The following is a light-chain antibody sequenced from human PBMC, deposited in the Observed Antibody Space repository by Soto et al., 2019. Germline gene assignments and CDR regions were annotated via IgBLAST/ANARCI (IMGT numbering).Light chain of an antibody. V-gene: IGKV1-39*01. CDR1: QDIDIY. CDR3: QQRCIYPST. J-gene: IGKJ4*01. Sequence: IQLTQSPSSLSASVGDRVTITCRASQDIDIYLDWYQQKPGEAPKLLIYAASSLYGGVPSRFSGSGSGTDFALTITSLQAEDFATYYCQQRCIYPSTFGGGSMVDIK. CDR2: AAS.